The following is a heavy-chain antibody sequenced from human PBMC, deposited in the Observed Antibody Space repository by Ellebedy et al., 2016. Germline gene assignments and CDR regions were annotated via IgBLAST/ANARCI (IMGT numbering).Heavy chain of an antibody. D-gene: IGHD4-17*01. V-gene: IGHV3-23*01. J-gene: IGHJ4*02. CDR2: ISAGSDTT. CDR1: GFTFSSYW. CDR3: RQGHYADL. Sequence: GESLKISXAASGFTFSSYWMSWVRQAPGKGLEWVSTISAGSDTTRLADSVKGRFTISRDSSKNSVYLRMSNLRVEDTAVYYCRQGHYADLWGQGTLVTVSS.